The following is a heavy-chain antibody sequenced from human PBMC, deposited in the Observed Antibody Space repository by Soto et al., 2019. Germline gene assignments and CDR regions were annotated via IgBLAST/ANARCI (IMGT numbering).Heavy chain of an antibody. J-gene: IGHJ3*02. D-gene: IGHD1-26*01. CDR3: ARDRDSGSYAGAFDI. V-gene: IGHV4-59*01. CDR1: GGSISSYY. CDR2: IYYSGST. Sequence: ASETLSLTCTVSGGSISSYYWSWIRQPPGKGLEWIGYIYYSGSTNYNPSLKSRVTISVDTSKNQFSLKLSSVTAADTAVYYCARDRDSGSYAGAFDIWGQGTMVTVSS.